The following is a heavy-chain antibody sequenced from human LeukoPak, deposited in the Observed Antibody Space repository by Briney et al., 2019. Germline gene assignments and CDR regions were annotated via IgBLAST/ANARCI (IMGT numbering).Heavy chain of an antibody. CDR3: ARGFRSYSSSWYAFDI. V-gene: IGHV4-38-2*02. Sequence: TSETLSLTCTVSGYSIGNGYYWGWIRQPPGKGLEWIGSIYHSGNKYYNPSLKSRVTISVDTSKNQFSLKLSSVTAADTAVYYCARGFRSYSSSWYAFDIWGQGTMVTVSS. J-gene: IGHJ3*02. CDR1: GYSIGNGYY. CDR2: IYHSGNK. D-gene: IGHD6-13*01.